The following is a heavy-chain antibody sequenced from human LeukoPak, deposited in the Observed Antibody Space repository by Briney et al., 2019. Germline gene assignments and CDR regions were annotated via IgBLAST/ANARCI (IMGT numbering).Heavy chain of an antibody. J-gene: IGHJ3*02. Sequence: SETLSLTCAVYGGSFSGYYWSWIRQPPGKGLEWIGEINHSGSTNYNPSLKSRVTISVDTSKNQFSLKLSSVTAADTAVYYCARGARSRISMIVVADAFDIWGQGTMVTVSS. CDR2: INHSGST. CDR3: ARGARSRISMIVVADAFDI. D-gene: IGHD3-22*01. V-gene: IGHV4-34*01. CDR1: GGSFSGYY.